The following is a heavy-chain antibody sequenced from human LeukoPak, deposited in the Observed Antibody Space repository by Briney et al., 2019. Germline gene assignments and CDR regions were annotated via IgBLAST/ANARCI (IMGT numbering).Heavy chain of an antibody. J-gene: IGHJ4*02. D-gene: IGHD3-22*01. CDR3: ARDPYYYDSSGYLVEDY. Sequence: SETLSLTCAVSGGSISSNSYYWGWIRQPPGKGLEWIGSIYYSGSTYYNPSLKSRVTISVDTSKNQFSLKLSSVTAADTAVYYCARDPYYYDSSGYLVEDYWGQGTLVTVSS. CDR1: GGSISSNSYY. CDR2: IYYSGST. V-gene: IGHV4-39*07.